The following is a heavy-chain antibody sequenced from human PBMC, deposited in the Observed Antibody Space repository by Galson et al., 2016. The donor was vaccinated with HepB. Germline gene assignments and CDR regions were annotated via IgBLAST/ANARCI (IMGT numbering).Heavy chain of an antibody. CDR2: IWYGGSNK. V-gene: IGHV3-33*01. D-gene: IGHD1-1*01. J-gene: IGHJ5*02. CDR3: ASAASQLTSSWFDP. CDR1: GFTFSSYG. Sequence: SLRLSCAASGFTFSSYGMHWVRQAPGKGLEWVAVIWYGGSNKYYADSVKGRFTISRDNSKNTLYLQMNSLRAEDTAVYYCASAASQLTSSWFDPWGQGTLVTVSS.